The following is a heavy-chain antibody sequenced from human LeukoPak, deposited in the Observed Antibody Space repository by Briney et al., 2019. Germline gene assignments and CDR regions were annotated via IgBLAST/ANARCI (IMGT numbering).Heavy chain of an antibody. CDR1: GFTFSGYA. CDR3: AKGSYYDSSGSFYFDY. CDR2: ISTDGNDK. J-gene: IGHJ4*02. D-gene: IGHD3-22*01. Sequence: PGGSLRLSCAASGFTFSGYAMHWVRQAPGKGLEWLTVISTDGNDKHYADSVKGRFTVSRDNSKNTLYVQVNSLGTEDTAAYYCAKGSYYDSSGSFYFDYWGQGTLVTVSS. V-gene: IGHV3-30*04.